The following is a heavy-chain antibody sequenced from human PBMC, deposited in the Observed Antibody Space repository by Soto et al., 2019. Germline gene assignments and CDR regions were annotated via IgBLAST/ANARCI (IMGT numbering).Heavy chain of an antibody. Sequence: SETLSLTCAVSGVSLSSSNWWSWVRQPPGKGLEWIREIYHSGSTNYNPSLKSRVTISVDKSKNQFSLKLSSVTAADTAVYYCARVIATTVNWFDPWGQGTLVTVSS. D-gene: IGHD6-13*01. CDR3: ARVIATTVNWFDP. J-gene: IGHJ5*02. CDR1: GVSLSSSNW. V-gene: IGHV4-4*02. CDR2: IYHSGST.